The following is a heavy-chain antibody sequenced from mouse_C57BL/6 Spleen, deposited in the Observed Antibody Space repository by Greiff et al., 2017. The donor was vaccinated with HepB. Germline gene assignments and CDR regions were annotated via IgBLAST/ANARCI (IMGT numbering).Heavy chain of an antibody. CDR3: ARRPSGTWGYCDV. J-gene: IGHJ1*03. CDR2: IDPSDSYT. V-gene: IGHV1-50*01. CDR1: GYTFTSYW. D-gene: IGHD4-1*01. Sequence: QVQLKQPGAELVKPGASVKLSCKASGYTFTSYWMQWVKQRPGQGLEWIGEIDPSDSYTNYNQKFKGKATLTVDTSSSTAYMQLSSLTSEDSAVYYCARRPSGTWGYCDVWGTGTTVTVSS.